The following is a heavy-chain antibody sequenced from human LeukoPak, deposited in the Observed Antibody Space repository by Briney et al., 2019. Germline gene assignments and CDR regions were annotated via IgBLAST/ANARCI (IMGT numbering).Heavy chain of an antibody. CDR2: IYYSGST. CDR3: ARGWASGSYYNY. D-gene: IGHD1-26*01. Sequence: KTSETQTLTCTVSGDFISTYYWTWIRQPPGKGLEWIRYIYYSGSTNYNPSLRRRVTISVDTSKNQFSLKLSSVTAADTAVYYCARGWASGSYYNYWGQGTLVTVSS. J-gene: IGHJ4*02. CDR1: GDFISTYY. V-gene: IGHV4-59*01.